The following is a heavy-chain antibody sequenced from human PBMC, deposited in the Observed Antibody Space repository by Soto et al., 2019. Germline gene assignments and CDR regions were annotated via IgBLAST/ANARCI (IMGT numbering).Heavy chain of an antibody. CDR2: IHYGGNA. D-gene: IGHD2-15*01. J-gene: IGHJ5*02. V-gene: IGHV4-39*01. CDR3: ARQCRGVTCHWFVP. CDR1: GGSINTYNLF. Sequence: SETLSLTCTVSGGSINTYNLFWAWVRQPPGKGLEWIASIHYGGNAYYSPSLTTRATISRDTSKNRVSLELRSVTAADTAVYYCARQCRGVTCHWFVPWGQGTLVTVPQ.